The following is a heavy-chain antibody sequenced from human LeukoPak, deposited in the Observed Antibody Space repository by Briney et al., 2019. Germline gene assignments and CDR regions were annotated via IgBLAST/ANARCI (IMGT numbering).Heavy chain of an antibody. CDR3: ARVVSSGSPDDY. J-gene: IGHJ4*02. Sequence: GSVKVSCKASGYTFTSYGISWVRQAPGQGREWMGWISAYNGNTNYAQKLQGRVTMTTDTSTSTAYMELRSLRSDDTAVYYCARVVSSGSPDDYWGQGTLVTVSS. CDR2: ISAYNGNT. V-gene: IGHV1-18*01. D-gene: IGHD3-10*01. CDR1: GYTFTSYG.